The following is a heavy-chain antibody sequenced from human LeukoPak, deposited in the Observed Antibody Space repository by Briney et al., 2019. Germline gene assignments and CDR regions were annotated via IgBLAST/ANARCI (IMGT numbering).Heavy chain of an antibody. Sequence: SETLSLTCTVSGGSISSGGYYWSWIRQHPGKGLEWIGYIYYSGSTYYNPSLKSRVTISVDTSKNQFSLKLSSVTAADTAVYYCASGNLDYGDYVLSLGYRGQGTLVTVSS. CDR3: ASGNLDYGDYVLSLGY. J-gene: IGHJ4*02. D-gene: IGHD4-17*01. V-gene: IGHV4-31*03. CDR2: IYYSGST. CDR1: GGSISSGGYY.